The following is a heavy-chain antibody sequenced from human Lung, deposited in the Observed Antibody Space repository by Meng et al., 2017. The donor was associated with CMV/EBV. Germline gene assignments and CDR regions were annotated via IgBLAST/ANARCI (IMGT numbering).Heavy chain of an antibody. CDR3: AVMGSAWFGRSYVRN. Sequence: ESXKISXAASGFIFDNHGMTWVRQAPGKGLEWVSGINWNGDTIGYADSVKGRFTISRDNAKNSLYLQMNRLRAEDTALYYCAVMGSAWFGRSYVRNWGQGTLVTVSS. V-gene: IGHV3-20*04. CDR2: INWNGDTI. J-gene: IGHJ1*01. CDR1: GFIFDNHG. D-gene: IGHD6-19*01.